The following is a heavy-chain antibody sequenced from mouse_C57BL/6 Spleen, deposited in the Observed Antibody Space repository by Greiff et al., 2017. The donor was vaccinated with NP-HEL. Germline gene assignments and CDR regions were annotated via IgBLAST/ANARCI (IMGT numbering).Heavy chain of an antibody. CDR3: ARYHYYGSSYGYYAMDY. D-gene: IGHD1-1*01. CDR1: GYTFTGYW. V-gene: IGHV1-9*01. CDR2: ILPGSGST. Sequence: QVQLKQSGAELMKPGASVKLSCKATGYTFTGYWIEWVKQRPGHGLEWIGEILPGSGSTNYNEKFKGKATFTADTSSNTAYMQLSSLTTEDSAIYYCARYHYYGSSYGYYAMDYWGQGTSVTVSS. J-gene: IGHJ4*01.